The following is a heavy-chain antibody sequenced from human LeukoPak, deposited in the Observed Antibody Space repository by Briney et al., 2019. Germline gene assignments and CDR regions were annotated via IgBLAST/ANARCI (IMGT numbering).Heavy chain of an antibody. V-gene: IGHV1-8*03. J-gene: IGHJ5*02. CDR1: LYSLSSYD. CDR3: VRGRATVTTQCFDL. CDR2: MNLNSGNK. D-gene: IGHD4-11*01. Sequence: ASVKVSRKPSLYSLSSYDINWVRPATGQGLEWMGWMNLNSGNKSYGQKFEGRVYITRNTSISTAYMEMGSLTSEDTAVYYCVRGRATVTTQCFDLGGQGTLVSVSS.